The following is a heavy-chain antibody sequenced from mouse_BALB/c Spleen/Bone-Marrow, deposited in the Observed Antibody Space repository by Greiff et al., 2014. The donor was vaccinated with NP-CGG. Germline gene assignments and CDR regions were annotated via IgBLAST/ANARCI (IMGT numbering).Heavy chain of an antibody. CDR3: ARGRFAY. Sequence: VQLQQSGAELAKPGASVKMSCKASGYTFTSYWMHWVKQRPGQGLEWIGYINPSTGYTEYNQKFKDKATLTADKSSSTAYMQLSSLTSEDSAAYFCARGRFAYWGQGTLVTVSA. CDR2: INPSTGYT. J-gene: IGHJ3*01. CDR1: GYTFTSYW. V-gene: IGHV1-7*01.